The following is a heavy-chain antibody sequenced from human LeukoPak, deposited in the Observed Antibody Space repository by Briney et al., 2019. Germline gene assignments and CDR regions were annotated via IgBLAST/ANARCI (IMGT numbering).Heavy chain of an antibody. V-gene: IGHV3-23*01. J-gene: IGHJ5*02. CDR2: ISGSGGST. CDR3: AKIPYSSGWVQNWFDP. CDR1: GFTFSSYA. D-gene: IGHD6-19*01. Sequence: SGGSLRLSCAASGFTFSSYAVSWVRQAPGKGLEWISAISGSGGSTYYADSVKGRFTISRDNSKNTLYLQMNSLRAEDTAVYYCAKIPYSSGWVQNWFDPWGQGTLVTVSS.